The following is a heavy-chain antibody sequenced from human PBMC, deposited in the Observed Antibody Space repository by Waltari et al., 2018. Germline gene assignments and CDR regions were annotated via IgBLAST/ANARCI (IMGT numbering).Heavy chain of an antibody. CDR1: GFTFSYYT. CDR2: ITSDGTHT. V-gene: IGHV3-21*01. J-gene: IGHJ3*02. D-gene: IGHD3-22*01. Sequence: EVQLVESGGGLVRPGGSRGLSCAAAGFTFSYYTLHWVRQAPGKGPEWISFITSDGTHTTYADSVRGRFTISRDNAKNSLFLQINSLRADDTAVYYCARDRRPTLILGSGAFDIWGQGIKVNVSS. CDR3: ARDRRPTLILGSGAFDI.